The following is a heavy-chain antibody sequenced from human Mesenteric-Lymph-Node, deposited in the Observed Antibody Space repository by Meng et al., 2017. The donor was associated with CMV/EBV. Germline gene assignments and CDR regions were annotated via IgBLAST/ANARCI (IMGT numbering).Heavy chain of an antibody. J-gene: IGHJ4*02. V-gene: IGHV3-48*04. CDR1: GFTFSIYD. CDR3: ARYRGAYDYFDY. CDR2: ISSSRSTI. Sequence: LSLTCAASGFTFSIYDMNWVRQAPGKGLEWVSYISSSRSTIYYADSVKGRFTISRDNAKNSLYLQMNSLRAEDTAVYYCARYRGAYDYFDYWGQGALVTVSS. D-gene: IGHD3-10*01.